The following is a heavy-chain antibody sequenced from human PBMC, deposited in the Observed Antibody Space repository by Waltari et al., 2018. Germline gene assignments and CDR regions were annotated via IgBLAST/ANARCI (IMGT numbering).Heavy chain of an antibody. Sequence: QLQLQESGPGLVKPSETLSLTCLVPGDPIRSNYFRWGWIRRPPGKGLEWIGHRHYSGTADYNPSLKGRASILVDTSRRHFSLELSSVTAADTAIYYCASPPPTGGSSFDFWGQGIQVTVTS. V-gene: IGHV4-39*07. CDR1: GDPIRSNYFR. CDR2: RHYSGTA. J-gene: IGHJ4*02. D-gene: IGHD3-16*01. CDR3: ASPPPTGGSSFDF.